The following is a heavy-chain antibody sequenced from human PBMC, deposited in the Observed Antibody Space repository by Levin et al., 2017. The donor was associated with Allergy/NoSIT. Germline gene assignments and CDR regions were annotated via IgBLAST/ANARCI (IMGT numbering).Heavy chain of an antibody. CDR2: IYYSGST. CDR1: GGSISSGDYY. Sequence: SETLSLTCTVSGGSISSGDYYWSWIRQPPGKGLEWIGYIYYSGSTYYNPSLKSRVTISVDTSKNQFSLKLSSVTAADTAVYYCARDHLGSRAGIDPWGQGTLVTVSS. CDR3: ARDHLGSRAGIDP. D-gene: IGHD3-10*01. V-gene: IGHV4-30-4*01. J-gene: IGHJ5*02.